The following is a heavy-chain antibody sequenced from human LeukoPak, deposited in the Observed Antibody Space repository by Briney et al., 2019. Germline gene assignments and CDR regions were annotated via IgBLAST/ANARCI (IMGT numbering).Heavy chain of an antibody. CDR2: INGEGGT. D-gene: IGHD3-10*01. V-gene: IGHV3-74*01. J-gene: IGHJ4*02. Sequence: GGSLRLSCAASGFTCSNYWMQWVGQAPGKGLVWVSRINGEGGTSYADSVKGRFTISRDNAKNTVHPQMNSLRAEDTAVYYCARDLVYGSGSCGHWGQGTLVTVSS. CDR1: GFTCSNYW. CDR3: ARDLVYGSGSCGH.